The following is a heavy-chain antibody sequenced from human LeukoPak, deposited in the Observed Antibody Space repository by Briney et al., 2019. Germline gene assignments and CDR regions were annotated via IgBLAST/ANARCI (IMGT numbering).Heavy chain of an antibody. CDR2: ISSSSSYM. V-gene: IGHV3-21*01. D-gene: IGHD6-19*01. Sequence: PGGALRLSSSASGFTFSSYNMNWGRQAPGKGLGWGSSISSSSSYMYSTDSMKGRFTISRDNAKNSLYLQMNSLRAEDTAVYYCARGDNSGWYFYYFDYWGQGTLVTVSS. CDR1: GFTFSSYN. J-gene: IGHJ4*02. CDR3: ARGDNSGWYFYYFDY.